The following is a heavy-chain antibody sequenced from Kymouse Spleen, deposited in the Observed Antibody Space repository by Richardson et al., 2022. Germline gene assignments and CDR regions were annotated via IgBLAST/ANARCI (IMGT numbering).Heavy chain of an antibody. CDR3: ARHSSSVGATDYYYGMDV. J-gene: IGHJ6*02. CDR1: GGSISSSSYY. CDR2: IYYSGST. D-gene: IGHD1-26*01. Sequence: QLQLQESGPGLVKPSETLSLTCTVSGGSISSSSYYWGWIRQPPGKGLEWIGSIYYSGSTYYNPSLKSRVTISVDTSKNQFSLKLSSVTAADTAVYYCARHSSSVGATDYYYGMDVWGQGTTVTVSS. V-gene: IGHV4-39*01.